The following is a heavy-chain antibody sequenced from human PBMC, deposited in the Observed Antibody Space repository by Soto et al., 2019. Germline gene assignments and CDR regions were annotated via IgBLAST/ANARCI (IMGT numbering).Heavy chain of an antibody. CDR1: GESISRSSYY. CDR3: ARQRTTVVTQAYFDH. V-gene: IGHV4-39*01. CDR2: IYYSGRT. Sequence: SETLSLTCIVSGESISRSSYYWGWIRQPPGKGLEWIGSIYYSGRTYYNPSFKSRVTITIDTSKNQFSLKLSSVTATDTAVYYCARQRTTVVTQAYFDHCGQRALVTGS. J-gene: IGHJ4*01. D-gene: IGHD2-21*02.